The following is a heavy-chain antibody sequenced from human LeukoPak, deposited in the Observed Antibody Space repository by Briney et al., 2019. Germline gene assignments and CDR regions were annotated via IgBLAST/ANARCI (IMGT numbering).Heavy chain of an antibody. CDR1: GFTFSNYA. CDR3: AKEASYDSRAAFES. D-gene: IGHD3-22*01. J-gene: IGHJ4*02. Sequence: GGSLRLSCAASGFTFSNYAMNWVCQSPGKGLEWVSGVTGSGGRTFYADSVKGRFIISRDNSKNTVYLQMNSLRAEDTAIYYCAKEASYDSRAAFESWGQGTLVTGSS. V-gene: IGHV3-23*01. CDR2: VTGSGGRT.